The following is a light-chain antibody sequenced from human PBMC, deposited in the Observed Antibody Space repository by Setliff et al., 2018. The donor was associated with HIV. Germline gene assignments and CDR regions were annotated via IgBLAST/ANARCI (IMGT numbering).Light chain of an antibody. CDR2: DVR. V-gene: IGLV2-14*03. CDR3: SSHGAIGV. CDR1: SSDVGGYNY. J-gene: IGLJ1*01. Sequence: QSVLTQPASVSGSPGQSITISCTGTSSDVGGYNYVSWYQHFPGRTPKLIIYDVRNRPPGVSSRFSGSKSGNTASLTISGLRAEDEADYYCSSHGAIGVFGTGTKVTVL.